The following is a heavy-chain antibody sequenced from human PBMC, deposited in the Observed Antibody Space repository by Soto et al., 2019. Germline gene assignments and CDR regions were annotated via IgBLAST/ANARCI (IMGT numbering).Heavy chain of an antibody. CDR2: IDPSDSYT. D-gene: IGHD6-13*01. Sequence: PGESLKISCKGSGYSFTNYWISWVLQIPWKGLEWMGRIDPSDSYTSYSPSFQGHVTISADKSISTAYLQWSSLKASDTAMYYCARNHFTTAAAGVFADWFDPWGQGTLVTVSS. CDR1: GYSFTNYW. J-gene: IGHJ5*02. CDR3: ARNHFTTAAAGVFADWFDP. V-gene: IGHV5-10-1*01.